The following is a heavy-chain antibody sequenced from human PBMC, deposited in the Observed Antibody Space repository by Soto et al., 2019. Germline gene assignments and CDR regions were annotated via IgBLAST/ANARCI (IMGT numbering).Heavy chain of an antibody. CDR2: IYPGDSDT. CDR1: GYSFTSYW. D-gene: IGHD5-18*01. CDR3: ASSGYSYGTYYYYGMDV. V-gene: IGHV5-51*01. J-gene: IGHJ6*02. Sequence: GESLKISCKGSGYSFTSYWIGWVRQMPGKGLEWMGIIYPGDSDTRYSPSFQGQVTISADKSISTAYLQWSSLKASDTATYYCASSGYSYGTYYYYGMDVWGQGTTVTVSS.